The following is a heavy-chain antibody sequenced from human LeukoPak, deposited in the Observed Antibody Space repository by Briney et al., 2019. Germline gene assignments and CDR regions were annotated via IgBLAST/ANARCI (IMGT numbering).Heavy chain of an antibody. D-gene: IGHD1-26*01. CDR3: ARDPGSRGSWFDP. CDR1: GGTFSSYA. J-gene: IGHJ5*02. Sequence: SVKVSCKASGGTFSSYAISWVRQAPGQGLEWMGGIIPIFGTANYAQKFQGRVTITADESMSTAYMELSSLRSEDTVVYYCARDPGSRGSWFDPWGQGTLVTVSS. V-gene: IGHV1-69*13. CDR2: IIPIFGTA.